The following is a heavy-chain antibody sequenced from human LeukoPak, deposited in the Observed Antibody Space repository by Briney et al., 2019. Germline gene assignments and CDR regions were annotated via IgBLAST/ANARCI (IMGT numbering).Heavy chain of an antibody. V-gene: IGHV5-51*01. D-gene: IGHD2-21*02. CDR1: GYSFTTYY. CDR3: ARHCGGDCDAFDI. Sequence: GESLKISCKGSGYSFTTYYIGWVRQMPGKGLEWIGIIYPGDSDTRYSPSFQGQVTISVDKSISTTYLQWSSLKASDTVMYYCARHCGGDCDAFDIWGQGTMVTVSS. CDR2: IYPGDSDT. J-gene: IGHJ3*02.